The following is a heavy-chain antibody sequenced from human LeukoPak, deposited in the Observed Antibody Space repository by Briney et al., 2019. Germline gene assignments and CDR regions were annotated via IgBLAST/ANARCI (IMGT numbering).Heavy chain of an antibody. CDR1: GGSIRSYY. D-gene: IGHD4-23*01. CDR2: IYYSGST. CDR3: ARGHFRSLTTVVTLHDAFDI. V-gene: IGHV4-59*01. J-gene: IGHJ3*02. Sequence: SGTLSLTCTVSGGSIRSYYWTWIRQPPGKGLEWIGYIYYSGSTNYNPSLKSRVTISVDTSKNQFSLKLSSVTAADTAVYYCARGHFRSLTTVVTLHDAFDIWGQGTMVTVSS.